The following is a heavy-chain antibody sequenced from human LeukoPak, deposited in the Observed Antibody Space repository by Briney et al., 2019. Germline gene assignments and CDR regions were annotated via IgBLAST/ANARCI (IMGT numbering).Heavy chain of an antibody. V-gene: IGHV3-30-3*01. CDR3: ARDPYFDY. J-gene: IGHJ4*02. Sequence: PGGSLRLSCAASGFRFSTYDMNWVRQAPGKGLEWVAVISYDESNKYYADSVKGRFTISRDNSKNTLYLQMNSLRAEDTAVYYCARDPYFDYWGQGTLVTVSS. CDR1: GFRFSTYD. CDR2: ISYDESNK.